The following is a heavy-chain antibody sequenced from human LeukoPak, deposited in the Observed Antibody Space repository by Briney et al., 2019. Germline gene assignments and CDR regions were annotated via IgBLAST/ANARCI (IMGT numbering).Heavy chain of an antibody. CDR1: GFTFSSYG. V-gene: IGHV3-33*01. CDR2: IWYDGSNK. Sequence: GRSLRLSCAAPGFTFSSYGMHWVRQAPGKGLEWVAVIWYDGSNKYYADSVKGRFTISRDNSKNTLYLQMNSLRAEDTAVYYCAREWFGELTIDYWGQGTLVTVSS. J-gene: IGHJ4*02. CDR3: AREWFGELTIDY. D-gene: IGHD3-10*01.